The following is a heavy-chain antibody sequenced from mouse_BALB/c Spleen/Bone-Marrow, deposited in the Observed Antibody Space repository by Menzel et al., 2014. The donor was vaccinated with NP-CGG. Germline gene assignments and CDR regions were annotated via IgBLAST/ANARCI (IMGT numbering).Heavy chain of an antibody. CDR3: ARYGGPAWFAY. J-gene: IGHJ3*01. CDR1: GYTFTSYW. D-gene: IGHD1-1*02. V-gene: IGHV1S81*02. Sequence: QVQLQQSGAELVKPGASVKLSCKASGYTFTSYWIHWVKLRPGHGLEWIGEINPSNGRTNYNEKFKNKATLTVDKSSSTAYIQLSSLTSEDSAVYYCARYGGPAWFAYWGQGTLVTVS. CDR2: INPSNGRT.